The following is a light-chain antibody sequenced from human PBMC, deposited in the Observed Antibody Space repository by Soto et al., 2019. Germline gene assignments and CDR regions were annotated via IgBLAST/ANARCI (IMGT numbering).Light chain of an antibody. V-gene: IGLV1-47*01. CDR3: AAWDNNLGGPA. Sequence: QSVLTQPPSASGTPGQRVSISCSGSNSSIGSKYVYWYQQLPGTAPKLLMYRNNQRPSGVPDRFSGSKSGTSASLAISGLRSEDEADYYCAAWDNNLGGPAFGGGTKLTVL. J-gene: IGLJ2*01. CDR1: NSSIGSKY. CDR2: RNN.